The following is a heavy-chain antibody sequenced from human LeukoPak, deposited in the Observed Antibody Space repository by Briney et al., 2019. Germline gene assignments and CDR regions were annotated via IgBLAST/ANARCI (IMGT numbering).Heavy chain of an antibody. CDR1: GYTFTSYD. D-gene: IGHD3-10*01. CDR3: ARDNGVRGLGYYYYYYMDV. J-gene: IGHJ6*03. CDR2: MNPNSGNT. Sequence: ASVKVSCKASGYTFTSYDINWVRQATGQGLEWMGWMNPNSGNTGYAQKFQGRVTITADESTSTAYMELSSLRSEDTAVYYCARDNGVRGLGYYYYYYMDVWGKGTTVTVSS. V-gene: IGHV1-8*01.